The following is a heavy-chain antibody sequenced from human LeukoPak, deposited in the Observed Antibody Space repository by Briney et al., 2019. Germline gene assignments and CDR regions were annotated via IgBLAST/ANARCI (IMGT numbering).Heavy chain of an antibody. Sequence: GASVKVSCKASGYTFTSYAMNWVRQAPGQGLEWMGWINTDTGNPTYAQGFTGRFVFSLDTSVSTAYLQISSLKAEDTAVYYCASSERGYYDSSGYFHYWGQGTLVTVSS. J-gene: IGHJ4*02. D-gene: IGHD3-22*01. V-gene: IGHV7-4-1*02. CDR2: INTDTGNP. CDR3: ASSERGYYDSSGYFHY. CDR1: GYTFTSYA.